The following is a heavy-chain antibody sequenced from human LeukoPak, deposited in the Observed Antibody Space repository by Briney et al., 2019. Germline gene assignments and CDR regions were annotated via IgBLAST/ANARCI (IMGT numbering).Heavy chain of an antibody. V-gene: IGHV3-11*04. J-gene: IGHJ4*02. CDR1: GYSFSDYD. D-gene: IGHD1-26*01. Sequence: GGSLRLSCAASGYSFSDYDMSWIRQAPGKGLEWVSYIISSGSTIYYADSVKGRFTISRDNAKNSLYLQMNSLRAEDTAVYYCASEHSGNYYRPFDYWGQGTLVTVSS. CDR2: IISSGSTI. CDR3: ASEHSGNYYRPFDY.